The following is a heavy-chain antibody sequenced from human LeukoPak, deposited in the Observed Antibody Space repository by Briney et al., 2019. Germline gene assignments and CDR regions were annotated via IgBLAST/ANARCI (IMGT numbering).Heavy chain of an antibody. J-gene: IGHJ4*02. CDR3: ARDERLLSFLK. D-gene: IGHD3-3*01. CDR1: GFTLSRYW. Sequence: GGSLRLSCAASGFTLSRYWMQWVRHARGKGLVWVSRINSDGSSTNYADSVKGRFTISRDNAKNTLYLQLTSLRAEDTAIYYCARDERLLSFLKWGQGTLVTVSS. V-gene: IGHV3-74*01. CDR2: INSDGSST.